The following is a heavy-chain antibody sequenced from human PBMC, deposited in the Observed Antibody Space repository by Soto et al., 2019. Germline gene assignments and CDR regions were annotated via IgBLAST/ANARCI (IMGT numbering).Heavy chain of an antibody. CDR2: MNPNSGNT. CDR3: ARVTTVTTFSVLYYYYMDF. CDR1: GYTFTSYD. J-gene: IGHJ6*03. D-gene: IGHD1-1*01. V-gene: IGHV1-8*01. Sequence: ASVKVSCKASGYTFTSYDINWVRQATGQGLEWMGWMNPNSGNTGYAQKFQGRVTMTRNTSISTAYMELSSLRSEDTAVYYCARVTTVTTFSVLYYYYMDFWAKRSTDTGSS.